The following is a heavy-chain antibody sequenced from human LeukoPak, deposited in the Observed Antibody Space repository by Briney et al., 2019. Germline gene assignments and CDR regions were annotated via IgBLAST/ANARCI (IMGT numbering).Heavy chain of an antibody. CDR1: GFTLSGYS. Sequence: KPGGSLRLSCAASGFTLSGYSVNWVRQAPGKGLEWVSHITITGTIYYADSVKGRFTVSRDNAKNSLYLQMNSLRAEDTAVYYCSTAKFDYWGQGTLVTVSS. CDR2: ITITGTI. J-gene: IGHJ4*02. CDR3: STAKFDY. V-gene: IGHV3-69-1*01.